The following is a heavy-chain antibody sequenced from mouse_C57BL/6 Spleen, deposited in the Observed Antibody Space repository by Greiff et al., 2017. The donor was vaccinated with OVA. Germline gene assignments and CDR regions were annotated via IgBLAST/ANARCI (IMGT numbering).Heavy chain of an antibody. CDR3: ARGPYYDYDGYYAMDY. CDR2: IHPNSGST. Sequence: VQLQQPGAELVKPGASVKLSCKASGYTFTSYWMHWVKQRPGQGLEWIGMIHPNSGSTNYNEKFKSKSTLTVDKSSSTAYMQLSSLTSEDSAVYYCARGPYYDYDGYYAMDYWGQGTSVTVSS. D-gene: IGHD2-4*01. J-gene: IGHJ4*01. CDR1: GYTFTSYW. V-gene: IGHV1-64*01.